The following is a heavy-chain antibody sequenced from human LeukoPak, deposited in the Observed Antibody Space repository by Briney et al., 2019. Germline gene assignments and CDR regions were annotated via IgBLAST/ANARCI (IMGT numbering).Heavy chain of an antibody. CDR3: ARDYEFGELLPYNYFDY. D-gene: IGHD3-10*01. CDR1: GGSISSYY. J-gene: IGHJ4*02. CDR2: IYYSGST. V-gene: IGHV4-59*12. Sequence: PSETLSLTCIVSGGSISSYYWSWLRQPPGKGLEWIGYIYYSGSTYYNPSLKSRVTISVDTSKNQCSLKLSSVTAADTAVYYCARDYEFGELLPYNYFDYWGQGTLVTVSS.